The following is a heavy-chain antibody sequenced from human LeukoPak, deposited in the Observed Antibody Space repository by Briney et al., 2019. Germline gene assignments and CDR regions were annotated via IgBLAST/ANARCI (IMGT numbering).Heavy chain of an antibody. CDR1: GGSFSGYY. J-gene: IGHJ5*02. CDR3: ARALMTLVRGVPRTTWFDP. Sequence: SETLSLTCAVFGGSFSGYYWTWVRQAPGKGLEWIGEINESGTTNYNPSLDNRVTISVDRSKNQFSLKVTSLTAADTAVFYCARALMTLVRGVPRTTWFDPWGPGTLVTVSS. D-gene: IGHD3-10*01. CDR2: INESGTT. V-gene: IGHV4-34*01.